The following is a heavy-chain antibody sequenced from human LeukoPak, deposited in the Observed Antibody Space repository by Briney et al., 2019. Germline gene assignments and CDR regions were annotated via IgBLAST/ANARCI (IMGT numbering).Heavy chain of an antibody. CDR2: ISSSGSTI. J-gene: IGHJ4*02. CDR1: GFTFSDYY. D-gene: IGHD6-19*01. CDR3: AKGSGDSSAWFQLFDY. Sequence: AGGSLRLSCAASGFTFSDYYMSWIRQAPGKGLEWVSYISSSGSTIYYADSVKGRFTISRDNSKNTLYLQMNSLRAEDTAVYYCAKGSGDSSAWFQLFDYWGQGTLVTVSS. V-gene: IGHV3-11*01.